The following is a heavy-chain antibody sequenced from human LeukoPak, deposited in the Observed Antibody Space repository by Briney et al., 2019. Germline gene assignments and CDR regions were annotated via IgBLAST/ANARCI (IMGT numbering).Heavy chain of an antibody. D-gene: IGHD4-23*01. Sequence: DSLKGRFTISRDNAKKSLYLQMNSLRAEDTAVYYCASYDYGGNDAFDIWGQGTMVTVSS. CDR3: ASYDYGGNDAFDI. V-gene: IGHV3-7*01. J-gene: IGHJ3*02.